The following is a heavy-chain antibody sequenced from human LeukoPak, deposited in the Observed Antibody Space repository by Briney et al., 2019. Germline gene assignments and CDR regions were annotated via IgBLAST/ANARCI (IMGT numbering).Heavy chain of an antibody. V-gene: IGHV3-23*01. CDR2: IIASSGST. CDR1: GFSFNNYA. CDR3: AKGAYDYVEVAYFDF. J-gene: IGHJ4*02. D-gene: IGHD5-12*01. Sequence: GGSLRLSCTASGFSFNNYAMTWFRQAPGKGLEWVSIIIASSGSTFYADSVKGRFTISRDNAKSTLYLQMKSLSVEDTAVYYCAKGAYDYVEVAYFDFFVQGALDTVAS.